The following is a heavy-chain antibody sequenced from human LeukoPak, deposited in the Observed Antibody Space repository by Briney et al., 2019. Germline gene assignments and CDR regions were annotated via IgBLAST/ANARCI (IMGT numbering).Heavy chain of an antibody. Sequence: SQTLSLTCAISGDSVSSNSVTWNWITQSPTRGLEWLGRTYYRSTWYNDYAVSVRGRITVNPDTSKNQFSLHLNSVTPEDTAVYYCARRLTQYDCFDPWGQGILVTVSS. V-gene: IGHV6-1*01. CDR2: TYYRSTWYN. CDR3: ARRLTQYDCFDP. J-gene: IGHJ5*02. CDR1: GDSVSSNSVT. D-gene: IGHD2-2*01.